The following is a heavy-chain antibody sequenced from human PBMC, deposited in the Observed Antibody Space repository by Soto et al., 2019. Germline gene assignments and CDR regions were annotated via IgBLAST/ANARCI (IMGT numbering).Heavy chain of an antibody. J-gene: IGHJ5*02. D-gene: IGHD3-3*01. CDR1: GYKFSTYW. Sequence: GESLKISCKGSGYKFSTYWIGWVRQMPGKDLEWMGDIYPGDSETRYSPSFLGRVTISADKSISTAYLQWSSLEASDTAMYYCISGYYTWFDPWGHGTLVTVSS. CDR3: ISGYYTWFDP. CDR2: IYPGDSET. V-gene: IGHV5-51*01.